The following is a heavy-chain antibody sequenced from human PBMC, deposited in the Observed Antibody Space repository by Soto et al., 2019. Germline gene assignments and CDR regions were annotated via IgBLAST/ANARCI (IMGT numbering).Heavy chain of an antibody. CDR2: ISNSDTRM. J-gene: IGHJ6*04. CDR1: GFTFSDYY. Sequence: QVQLVESGGGLVQPGGSLRLSCTASGFTFSDYYMTWIRQAPGKGLESVSYISNSDTRMYYADSVKGRFTISRDNAKNSLYLQLNSLRAEDTAVYYCAREYYDVLTAYYRYYYIDVWGKGITVTVSS. CDR3: AREYYDVLTAYYRYYYIDV. D-gene: IGHD3-9*01. V-gene: IGHV3-11*01.